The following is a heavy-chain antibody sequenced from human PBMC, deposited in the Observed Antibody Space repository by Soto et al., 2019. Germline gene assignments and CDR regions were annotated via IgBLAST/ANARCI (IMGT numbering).Heavy chain of an antibody. CDR2: IYYSGST. Sequence: SETLSLTCTVSGGSISSGGYYWSWIRQHPGKGLEWIGYIYYSGSTYYNPSLKSRVTISVDTSKNQFSLKLSSVTAADTAVYYCAREYGSGSYWFDYWGQGTLVTVSS. CDR1: GGSISSGGYY. V-gene: IGHV4-31*03. CDR3: AREYGSGSYWFDY. D-gene: IGHD3-10*01. J-gene: IGHJ4*02.